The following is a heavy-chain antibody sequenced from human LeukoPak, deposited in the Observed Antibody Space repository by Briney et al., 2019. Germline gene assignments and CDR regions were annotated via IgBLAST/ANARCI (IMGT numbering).Heavy chain of an antibody. CDR2: IHHSGRT. V-gene: IGHV4-38-2*02. CDR3: AKGGEAKWFGELIKTQYHYYMDV. Sequence: PSETLSLTCTVSGYSISSDYYWGWIRQPPGKGLEWIGSIHHSGRTYYNPSLNGRFTISIDTSKNQFSLKLSSVTAADTAVYYCAKGGEAKWFGELIKTQYHYYMDVWGKGTTVTVSS. CDR1: GYSISSDYY. J-gene: IGHJ6*03. D-gene: IGHD3-10*01.